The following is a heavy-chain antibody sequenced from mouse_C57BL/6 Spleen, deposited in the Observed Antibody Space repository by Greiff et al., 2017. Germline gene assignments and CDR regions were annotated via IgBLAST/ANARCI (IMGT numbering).Heavy chain of an antibody. CDR3: ARDGYDVYFDY. J-gene: IGHJ2*01. V-gene: IGHV3-6*01. CDR2: ISYDGSN. CDR1: GYSITSGYY. D-gene: IGHD2-2*01. Sequence: EVKLMESGPSLVKPSQSLSLTCSVTGYSITSGYYWNWIRQFPGNKLEWMGYISYDGSNNYNPSLKNRISITRDTSKNQFFLKLNSVTTEDTATYYCARDGYDVYFDYWGQGTTLTVSS.